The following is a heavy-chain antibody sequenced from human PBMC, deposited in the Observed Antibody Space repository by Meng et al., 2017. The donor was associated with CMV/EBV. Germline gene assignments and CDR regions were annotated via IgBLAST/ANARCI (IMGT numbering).Heavy chain of an antibody. J-gene: IGHJ4*02. CDR2: ISYDGSNK. CDR1: GFTFSSYA. Sequence: GESLKISCAASGFTFSSYAMHWVRQAPGKGLEWVAVISYDGSNKYYADSVKGRFTISRDNSKNTLYLQTNSLRAEDTAVYYCARDLGYGDYVGYFDYWGQGTLVTVSS. V-gene: IGHV3-30-3*01. CDR3: ARDLGYGDYVGYFDY. D-gene: IGHD4-17*01.